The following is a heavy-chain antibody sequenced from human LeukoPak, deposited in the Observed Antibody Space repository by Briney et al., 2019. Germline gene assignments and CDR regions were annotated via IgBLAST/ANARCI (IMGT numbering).Heavy chain of an antibody. CDR3: ARDTYCTNGVCYLDY. Sequence: PSETLSLTCAVSGYFISTGYYWGWIRQPPGKGLEWIGSLYHSGSTYYNPSLKSRVTISVDTSMNHFSLKLSSVTAADTAVYYCARDTYCTNGVCYLDYWGQGTLVTVSS. CDR1: GYFISTGYY. D-gene: IGHD2-8*01. V-gene: IGHV4-38-2*02. J-gene: IGHJ4*02. CDR2: LYHSGST.